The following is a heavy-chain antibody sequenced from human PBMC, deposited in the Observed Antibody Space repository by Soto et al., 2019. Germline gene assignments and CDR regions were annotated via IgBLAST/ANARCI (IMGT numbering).Heavy chain of an antibody. Sequence: SQTLSLIFALSGVSVSSNSAAWNWIRQSPSRGLEWLGRTYYRSKWYNDYAVSVKSRITINPDTSKNQFSLQLNSVTPEDTAVYYCARDGRMSVPNNLRFDNWAQGTLVTVSS. D-gene: IGHD4-4*01. CDR1: GVSVSSNSAA. J-gene: IGHJ4*02. CDR2: TYYRSKWYN. CDR3: ARDGRMSVPNNLRFDN. V-gene: IGHV6-1*01.